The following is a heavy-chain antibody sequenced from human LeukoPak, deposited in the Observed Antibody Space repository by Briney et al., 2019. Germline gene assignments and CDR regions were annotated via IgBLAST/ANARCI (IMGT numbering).Heavy chain of an antibody. J-gene: IGHJ4*02. V-gene: IGHV3-11*04. Sequence: PGGSLRLSCAASGFTFSDFYMTWIRQAPGKGLEWVSYISSSGRTIYYADSVKGRFTISRDNAKNSLYLQMNSLRAEDTAVYYCVRDAHYDDYGDLLDYWGQGTLVTVSS. CDR3: VRDAHYDDYGDLLDY. CDR1: GFTFSDFY. CDR2: ISSSGRTI. D-gene: IGHD4-17*01.